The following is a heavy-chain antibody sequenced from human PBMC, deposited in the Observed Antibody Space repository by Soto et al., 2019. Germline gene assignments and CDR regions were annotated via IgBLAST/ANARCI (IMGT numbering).Heavy chain of an antibody. CDR3: ARGPVVVENLYFDY. Sequence: SLRLSCAASGFTFSSYAMHWVRQAPGKGLEWVAVISYDGSNKYYADSVKGRFTISRDNSKNTLYLQMNSLRAEDTAVYYCARGPVVVENLYFDYWGQGTLVTVSS. J-gene: IGHJ4*02. CDR2: ISYDGSNK. V-gene: IGHV3-30-3*01. CDR1: GFTFSSYA. D-gene: IGHD3-22*01.